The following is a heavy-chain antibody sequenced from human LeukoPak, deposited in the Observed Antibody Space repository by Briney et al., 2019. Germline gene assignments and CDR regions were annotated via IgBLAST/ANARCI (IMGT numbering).Heavy chain of an antibody. CDR1: GDSISSGSYY. CDR3: ARVDWLANYYYYMDV. J-gene: IGHJ6*03. CDR2: IYYRGNT. V-gene: IGHV4-39*07. Sequence: SETLSLTCTVSGDSISSGSYYWGWIRQPPGKGLEWIGNIYYRGNTYFNPSLKSRVIISVDTSKNQFSLNLSSVTAADTAVYYCARVDWLANYYYYMDVWGKGTTVTVSS. D-gene: IGHD2-21*01.